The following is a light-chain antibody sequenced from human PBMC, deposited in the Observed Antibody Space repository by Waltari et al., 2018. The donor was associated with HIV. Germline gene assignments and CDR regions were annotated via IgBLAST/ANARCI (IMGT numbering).Light chain of an antibody. Sequence: EIVLTQSPGTLSLSPGERATLSCRASQSVSSSHLAWYQQNPGQAPRLLMYGAFSRATGIPDRFSGSGSGTDFTLTISRLEPEDFAVYYCQQYDNSPRITFGGWTKVEIK. CDR2: GAF. CDR1: QSVSSSH. J-gene: IGKJ4*01. CDR3: QQYDNSPRIT. V-gene: IGKV3-20*01.